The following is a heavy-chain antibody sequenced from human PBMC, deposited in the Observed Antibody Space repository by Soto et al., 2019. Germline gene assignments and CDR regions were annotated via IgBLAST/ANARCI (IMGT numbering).Heavy chain of an antibody. D-gene: IGHD2-2*01. CDR1: GGTFSSYA. J-gene: IGHJ6*02. CDR3: ASRIKRQDIVVVPAASMDV. Sequence: SVKVSCKASGGTFSSYAISWVRQAPGQGLEWMGGIIPIFGTANYAQKFQGRVTITADESTSTAYMELSSLRSEDTAVYYCASRIKRQDIVVVPAASMDVWGQGTTVTVSS. V-gene: IGHV1-69*13. CDR2: IIPIFGTA.